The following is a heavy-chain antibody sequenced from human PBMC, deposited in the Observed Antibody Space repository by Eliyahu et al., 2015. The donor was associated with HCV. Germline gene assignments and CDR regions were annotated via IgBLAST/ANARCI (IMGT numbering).Heavy chain of an antibody. V-gene: IGHV1-69*01. J-gene: IGHJ5*02. D-gene: IGHD1-26*01. CDR2: IIPIFGTA. CDR3: AKGGSGSSLPWFDP. CDR1: GGTFXSYA. Sequence: QVQLVQSGAEVKKPGSSVKVSCKAXGGTFXSYAIXWVRQAPGQGLEWMGGIIPIFGTANYAQKFQGRVTITADESTSTAYMELSSLRSEDTAVYYCAKGGSGSSLPWFDPWGQGTLVTVSS.